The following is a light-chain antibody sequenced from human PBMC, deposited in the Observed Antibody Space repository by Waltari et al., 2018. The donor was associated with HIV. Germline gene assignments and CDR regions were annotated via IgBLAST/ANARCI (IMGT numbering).Light chain of an antibody. J-gene: IGLJ3*02. CDR3: AAWDDSLSGWV. CDR1: SSNIGDNY. V-gene: IGLV1-47*01. Sequence: QSALTQPPSTSATPGQTVTIPCSGRSSNIGDNYVSWYQQLPGTAPKLLIYRNSQRPSGVRDRFSGSKSGTSASLAINDLRSEDEAEYHCAAWDDSLSGWVFGGGTNLTVL. CDR2: RNS.